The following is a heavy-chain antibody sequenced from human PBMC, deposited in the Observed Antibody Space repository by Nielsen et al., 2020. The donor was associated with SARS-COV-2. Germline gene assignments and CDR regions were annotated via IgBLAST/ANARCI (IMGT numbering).Heavy chain of an antibody. Sequence: GESLKISCAASGFTFSSYSMNWVRQAPGKGLEWVSSISSSSSYIYYADSVKGRFTISRDNAKNSLYLQMNSLRAEDTAVYYCARALGAYGYFDYWGQGTLVTVSS. J-gene: IGHJ4*02. V-gene: IGHV3-21*01. D-gene: IGHD1-26*01. CDR1: GFTFSSYS. CDR2: ISSSSSYI. CDR3: ARALGAYGYFDY.